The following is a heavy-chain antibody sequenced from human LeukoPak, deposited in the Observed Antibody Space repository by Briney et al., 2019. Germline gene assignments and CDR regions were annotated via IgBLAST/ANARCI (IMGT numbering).Heavy chain of an antibody. V-gene: IGHV4-31*03. Sequence: SETLSLTCTVSGGSISSGGYYWSWIRQHPGKGLEWIGYIYYSGSTYYNPSLKSRVTISVDTSKNQFSLKLSSVTAAGTAVYYCARGRGGEYGGKVDYWGQGTLVTVSS. CDR2: IYYSGST. CDR3: ARGRGGEYGGKVDY. D-gene: IGHD4-23*01. J-gene: IGHJ4*02. CDR1: GGSISSGGYY.